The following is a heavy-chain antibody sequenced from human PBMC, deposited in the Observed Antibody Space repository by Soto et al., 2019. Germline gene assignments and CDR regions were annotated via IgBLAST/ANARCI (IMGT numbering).Heavy chain of an antibody. CDR3: AREGYCSSSSCFKTLYYYYYYMDV. Sequence: EVQLVESGGGLVQPGGSLRLSCAASGFTFSSYSMNWVRQAPGKGLEWVSYISSSSSTIYYADSVKGRFTISRDNAKNSLYLQINILRAEDTAVYYCAREGYCSSSSCFKTLYYYYYYMDVWGQGTTVTVSS. J-gene: IGHJ6*03. CDR1: GFTFSSYS. D-gene: IGHD2-2*01. V-gene: IGHV3-48*01. CDR2: ISSSSSTI.